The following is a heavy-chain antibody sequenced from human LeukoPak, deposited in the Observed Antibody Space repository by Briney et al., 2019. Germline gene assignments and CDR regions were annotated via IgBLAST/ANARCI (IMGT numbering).Heavy chain of an antibody. D-gene: IGHD3-22*01. J-gene: IGHJ3*02. CDR2: IIPMFGTA. V-gene: IGHV1-69*13. CDR1: GGTFSSYA. Sequence: SVKVSCKASGGTFSSYAITWVRQAPGQRLEWMGGIIPMFGTADYAQKFQDRVTITADESTSTAYMELSSLRSEDTAVYYCARVGRNYSDSSGYCGRAFDIWGQGTMVTVSS. CDR3: ARVGRNYSDSSGYCGRAFDI.